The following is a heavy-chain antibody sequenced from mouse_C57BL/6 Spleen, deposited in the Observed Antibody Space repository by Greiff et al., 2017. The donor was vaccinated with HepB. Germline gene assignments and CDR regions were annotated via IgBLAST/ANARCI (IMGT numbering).Heavy chain of an antibody. CDR1: GYAFSSSW. CDR3: ARWMVTTSFAY. Sequence: QVQLQQSGPELVKPGASVKISCKASGYAFSSSWMNWVKQRPGKGLEWIGRIYPGDGDTNYNGKFKGKATLTADKSSSTAYMQLSSLTSEDSAVYFCARWMVTTSFAYWGQGTLVTVSA. CDR2: IYPGDGDT. J-gene: IGHJ3*01. V-gene: IGHV1-82*01. D-gene: IGHD2-2*01.